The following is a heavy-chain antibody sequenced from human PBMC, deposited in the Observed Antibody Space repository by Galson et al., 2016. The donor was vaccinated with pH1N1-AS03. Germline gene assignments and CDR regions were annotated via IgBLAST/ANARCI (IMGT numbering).Heavy chain of an antibody. Sequence: SLRLSCAASGFIFTSYTMHWVRQAPGKGLEWVAVISFDGNNRYYMDSVKGRFSISRDDSKNTLYLQMNSLRAEDTAVYYCAKAAEFASTTYDFEYCGQGTLVTVTS. V-gene: IGHV3-30*18. D-gene: IGHD5/OR15-5a*01. J-gene: IGHJ4*02. CDR1: GFIFTSYT. CDR2: ISFDGNNR. CDR3: AKAAEFASTTYDFEY.